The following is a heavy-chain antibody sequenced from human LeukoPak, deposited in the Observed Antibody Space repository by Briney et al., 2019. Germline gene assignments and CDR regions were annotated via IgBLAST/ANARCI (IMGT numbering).Heavy chain of an antibody. CDR3: ARGQAAGTDY. CDR2: ISYDGSNK. J-gene: IGHJ4*02. Sequence: GGSLRLSCAASGFTFSSYAMHWVRQAPGKGLEWVAVISYDGSNKYYADSAKGRFTISRDNSKNTLYLQMNSLRAEDTAVYYCARGQAAGTDYWGQGTLVTVSS. CDR1: GFTFSSYA. D-gene: IGHD6-13*01. V-gene: IGHV3-30-3*01.